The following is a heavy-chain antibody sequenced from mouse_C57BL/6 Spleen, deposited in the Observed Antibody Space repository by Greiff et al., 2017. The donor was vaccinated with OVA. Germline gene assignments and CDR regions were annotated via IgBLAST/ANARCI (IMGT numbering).Heavy chain of an antibody. Sequence: QVQLQQSGAELARPGASVKLSCKASGYTFTSYGISWVKQRTGQGLEWIGEIYPRSGNTYYNEKFKGKATLTADKSSSTAYMELRSLTSEDSAGYICARGGDDDRVLAYWGQGTLVTVSA. CDR2: IYPRSGNT. CDR3: ARGGDDDRVLAY. V-gene: IGHV1-81*01. J-gene: IGHJ3*01. D-gene: IGHD2-4*01. CDR1: GYTFTSYG.